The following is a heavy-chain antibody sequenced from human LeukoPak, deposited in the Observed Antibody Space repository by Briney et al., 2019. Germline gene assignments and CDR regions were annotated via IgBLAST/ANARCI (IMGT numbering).Heavy chain of an antibody. V-gene: IGHV4-59*01. CDR1: GGSISSYY. Sequence: PSETLSLTCTVSGGSISSYYWSWIRQPPGKGLEWIGHIYYSGSTNYNPSLKSRVTISVDTSKNQFSLKLSSVTAADTAVYYCARGPPTVAIYFDYWGQGTLVTVSS. J-gene: IGHJ4*02. CDR3: ARGPPTVAIYFDY. D-gene: IGHD4-17*01. CDR2: IYYSGST.